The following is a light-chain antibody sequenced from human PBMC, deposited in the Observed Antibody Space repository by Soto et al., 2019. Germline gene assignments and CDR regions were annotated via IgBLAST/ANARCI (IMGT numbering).Light chain of an antibody. V-gene: IGLV1-51*01. J-gene: IGLJ3*02. CDR2: DNN. CDR3: GTWDSSLSANWV. CDR1: SSNIGNNY. Sequence: QSVLTQPPSVSAAPGQKVTISGFGSSSNIGNNYVSWYQQLPGTAPKLLIYDNNKRPSGIPDRFSGSKSGTSATLGITGLQTGDEADYYCGTWDSSLSANWVFGGGTKLTVL.